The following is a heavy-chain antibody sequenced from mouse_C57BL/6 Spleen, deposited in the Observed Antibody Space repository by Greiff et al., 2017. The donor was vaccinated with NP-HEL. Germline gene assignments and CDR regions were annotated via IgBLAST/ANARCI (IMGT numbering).Heavy chain of an antibody. D-gene: IGHD2-5*01. CDR2: IDPSDSYT. V-gene: IGHV1-69*01. CDR1: GYTFTSYW. Sequence: VQLQQPGAELVMPGASVKLSCKASGYTFTSYWMHWVKQRPGQGLEWIGEIDPSDSYTNYNQKFKGKSTLTVDKSSSTAYMQLSSLTSEDSAVYYCARTSNYGGGYYFDYWGQGTTLTVSS. J-gene: IGHJ2*01. CDR3: ARTSNYGGGYYFDY.